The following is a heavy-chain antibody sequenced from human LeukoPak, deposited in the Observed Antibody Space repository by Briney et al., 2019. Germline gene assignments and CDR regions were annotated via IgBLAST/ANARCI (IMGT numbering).Heavy chain of an antibody. J-gene: IGHJ5*02. CDR1: GYTFTSYY. CDR3: AKSGAVAGTVIDWFDP. D-gene: IGHD6-19*01. V-gene: IGHV1-46*01. Sequence: ASVKVSCKASGYTFTSYYMHWVRQAPGQGLEWMGLINPSGSSTSYAQKFQGRVTITADKSTSTAYMELSSLRSEDTAVYYCAKSGAVAGTVIDWFDPWGQGTLVTVSS. CDR2: INPSGSST.